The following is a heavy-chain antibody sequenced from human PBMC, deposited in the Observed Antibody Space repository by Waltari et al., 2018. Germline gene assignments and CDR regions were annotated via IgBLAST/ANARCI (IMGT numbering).Heavy chain of an antibody. J-gene: IGHJ4*02. CDR2: IRYDGVNK. CDR3: ARERLRFLEWPLARSCFDY. D-gene: IGHD3-3*01. V-gene: IGHV3-30*02. CDR1: GFTFSSYG. Sequence: QVQLVESGGGVVQPGGSLRLSCAASGFTFSSYGLHWVRQAPGKGREWLAFIRYDGVNKNYADSVKGRCTISRDNSKKALYLQLNSLRAEDKAVYYCARERLRFLEWPLARSCFDYWGQGTMVTVSS.